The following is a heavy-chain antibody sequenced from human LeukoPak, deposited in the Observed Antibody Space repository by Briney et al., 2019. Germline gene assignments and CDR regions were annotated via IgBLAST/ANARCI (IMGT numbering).Heavy chain of an antibody. J-gene: IGHJ4*02. CDR3: ARRNDVLTGYFSNFGY. D-gene: IGHD3-9*01. CDR1: GDSISSTGYY. V-gene: IGHV4-39*01. Sequence: SETLSLTCTVSGDSISSTGYYWGWIRQPPGKGLEWIGTIYYSGSTSYNPSLKSRVTISVDTSKNQFSLKLSSATAADTAVYFCARRNDVLTGYFSNFGYWGQGTLVTVSS. CDR2: IYYSGST.